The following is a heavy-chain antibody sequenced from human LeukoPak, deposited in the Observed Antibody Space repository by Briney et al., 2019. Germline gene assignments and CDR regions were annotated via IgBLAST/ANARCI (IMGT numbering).Heavy chain of an antibody. J-gene: IGHJ4*02. CDR3: AKTSRTGIVVILGTWAIDY. D-gene: IGHD3-22*01. CDR2: ISGSGGSR. CDR1: GFTFSSYA. Sequence: GGSLRLSCAASGFTFSSYAMSWVRQAPGKGLEWVSTISGSGGSRYCADSVKGRFTISRDNSKNTLYLQMNSLRAEDAAVYYCAKTSRTGIVVILGTWAIDYWGQGTLVTVSS. V-gene: IGHV3-23*01.